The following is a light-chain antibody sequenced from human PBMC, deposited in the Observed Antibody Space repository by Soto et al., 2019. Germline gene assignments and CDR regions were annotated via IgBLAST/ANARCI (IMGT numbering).Light chain of an antibody. Sequence: QSPSTLSLCPGESATLSCRTSMSVRVYLDWYQQKPGQAPSFLISDASNRATGMLASFSGSASGTDFTLALRRIEPEDFAVYHRKHRRPAITFGQGTRLEI. CDR2: DAS. CDR1: MSVRVY. CDR3: KHRRPAIT. J-gene: IGKJ5*01. V-gene: IGKV3-11*01.